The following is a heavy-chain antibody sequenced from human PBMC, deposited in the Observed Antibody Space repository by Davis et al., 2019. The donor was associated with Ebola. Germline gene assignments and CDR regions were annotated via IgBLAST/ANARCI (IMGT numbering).Heavy chain of an antibody. D-gene: IGHD1-1*01. J-gene: IGHJ4*02. CDR2: ISSSSTYI. Sequence: GESLKISCAASGFTFSSYSMNWVRQAPGKGLEWVSSISSSSTYIYYADSVKGRFTVSRDNAKNSLYLQMNSLRAEDTAIYYCTRDGIASTWYDEGDYWGRGTLVTVSS. CDR1: GFTFSSYS. CDR3: TRDGIASTWYDEGDY. V-gene: IGHV3-21*01.